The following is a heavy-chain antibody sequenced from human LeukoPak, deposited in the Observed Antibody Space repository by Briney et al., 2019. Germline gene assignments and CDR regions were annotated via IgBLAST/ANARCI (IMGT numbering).Heavy chain of an antibody. CDR3: ARDLTMVRGVTPNWFDP. V-gene: IGHV1-69*13. J-gene: IGHJ5*02. D-gene: IGHD3-10*01. Sequence: SVKVSCKASGGTFSSYAISWVRQAPGQGLEWMGGIIPIFGTANYAQKFQGRVTITADESTSTAYMELSSLRSEDTAVYYCARDLTMVRGVTPNWFDPWGQGTLVTVSS. CDR2: IIPIFGTA. CDR1: GGTFSSYA.